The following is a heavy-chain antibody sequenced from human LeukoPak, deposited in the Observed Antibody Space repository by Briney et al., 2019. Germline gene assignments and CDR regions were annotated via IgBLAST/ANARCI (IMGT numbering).Heavy chain of an antibody. CDR2: IYYTGST. V-gene: IGHV4-39*01. Sequence: SETLCLTCTVSGGSISSSSYYWGWIRQPPGTGLEWIGSIYYTGSTYYNPSLKSRVTISVDTSKNQFSLKLSSVTAADTAVYYCARRDYSRTAFDPWGQGTLVTVSS. CDR3: ARRDYSRTAFDP. CDR1: GGSISSSSYY. D-gene: IGHD2-21*01. J-gene: IGHJ5*02.